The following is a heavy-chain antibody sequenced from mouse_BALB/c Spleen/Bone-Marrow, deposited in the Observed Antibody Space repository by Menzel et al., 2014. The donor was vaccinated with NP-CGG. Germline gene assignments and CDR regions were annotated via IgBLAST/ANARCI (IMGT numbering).Heavy chain of an antibody. Sequence: EVQLVESGAELVKPGASVKLSCTASGFNIKDTYMHWVEERPEQGLEWIGRIDPANGNTKYDPKFQGKATITADTSSNTAYLQLSSLTSEDTAVYYCVYGRDWYFDVWGAGTTVTVSS. J-gene: IGHJ1*01. CDR3: VYGRDWYFDV. CDR2: IDPANGNT. D-gene: IGHD1-1*01. CDR1: GFNIKDTY. V-gene: IGHV14-3*02.